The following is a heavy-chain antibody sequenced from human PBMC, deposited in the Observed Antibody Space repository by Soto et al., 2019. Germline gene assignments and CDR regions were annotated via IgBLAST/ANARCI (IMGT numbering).Heavy chain of an antibody. D-gene: IGHD1-26*01. CDR3: AHRRGSGSYYGDFDY. J-gene: IGHJ4*02. CDR1: GFSLSTSGVG. Sequence: QITLKESGPTLVKPTQTLTLTCTFSGFSLSTSGVGVGWIRQPPGKALEWLALIYWDDDKRYSPSLKSRLTIPKDTSKNQVVLTMTNMDPVDTATYYCAHRRGSGSYYGDFDYWGQGTLVTVSS. CDR2: IYWDDDK. V-gene: IGHV2-5*02.